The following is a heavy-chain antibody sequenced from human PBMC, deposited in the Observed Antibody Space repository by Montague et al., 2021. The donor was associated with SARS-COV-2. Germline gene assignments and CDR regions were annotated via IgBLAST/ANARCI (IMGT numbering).Heavy chain of an antibody. CDR1: RGSLSNYY. J-gene: IGHJ3*02. V-gene: IGHV4-34*01. CDR3: ARGRPVQGSFRHFDSISSGALDI. Sequence: SETLSLTCAVSRGSLSNYYWTWIRQSPGKGLEWIGEINQGGAPNXTPSLKGGVTISLDTSKKQISLKLNSVTVADTAVFFCARGRPVQGSFRHFDSISSGALDIWAQGSLVIVSS. D-gene: IGHD3-9*01. CDR2: INQGGAP.